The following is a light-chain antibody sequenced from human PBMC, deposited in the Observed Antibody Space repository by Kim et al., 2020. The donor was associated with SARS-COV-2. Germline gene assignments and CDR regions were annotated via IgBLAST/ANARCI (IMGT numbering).Light chain of an antibody. Sequence: VSPRHTARITCAGDVLAKKYARWFQQKPGQAPVLVIYKDSERPSGIPERFSGSSSGTTVTLTISGAQVEDEADYYCYSAADNNLGVFGGGTKLTVL. CDR1: VLAKKY. CDR2: KDS. V-gene: IGLV3-27*01. CDR3: YSAADNNLGV. J-gene: IGLJ3*02.